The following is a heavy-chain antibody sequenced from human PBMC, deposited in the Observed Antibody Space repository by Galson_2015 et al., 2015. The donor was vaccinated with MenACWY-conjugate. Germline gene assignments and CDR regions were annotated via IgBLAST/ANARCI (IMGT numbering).Heavy chain of an antibody. V-gene: IGHV3-48*01. CDR3: AERQWLVT. J-gene: IGHJ5*02. Sequence: SLRLSCAASGFTFSSNSMNWVRQAPGKGLEWVSYISSSGSTIYYADSVKGRFTISRDNAKNSLYLQMNSLRAEDTAVYYCAERQWLVTWGQGTLLTVSS. D-gene: IGHD6-19*01. CDR2: ISSSGSTI. CDR1: GFTFSSNS.